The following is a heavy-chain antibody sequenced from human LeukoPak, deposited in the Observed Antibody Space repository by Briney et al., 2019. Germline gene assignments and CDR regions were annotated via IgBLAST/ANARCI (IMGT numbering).Heavy chain of an antibody. V-gene: IGHV4-34*01. CDR2: INHSGST. D-gene: IGHD3-22*01. CDR3: ARLPNEYYYDSSGYYYYYYYMDV. Sequence: SETLSLTCAVYGGSFSGYYWSWIRQPPGKGLEWIGEINHSGSTNYNPSLKSRVTISVDTSKNQFSLKLSSVTAADTAVYYCARLPNEYYYDSSGYYYYYYYMDVWGKGTTVTISS. J-gene: IGHJ6*03. CDR1: GGSFSGYY.